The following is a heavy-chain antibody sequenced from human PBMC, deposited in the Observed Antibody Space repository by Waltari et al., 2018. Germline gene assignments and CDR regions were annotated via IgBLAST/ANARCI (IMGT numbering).Heavy chain of an antibody. CDR2: INPNSGGT. V-gene: IGHV1-2*06. J-gene: IGHJ4*02. CDR3: ARLPYYGDSADDY. CDR1: GYTFTGYY. Sequence: QVQLVQSGAEVKKPGASVQVSCKASGYTFTGYYMHWVRQAPGQGLEWMGRINPNSGGTNYAQKFQGRVTMTRDTSISTAYMELSRLRSDDTAVYYCARLPYYGDSADDYWGQGTLVTVSS. D-gene: IGHD4-17*01.